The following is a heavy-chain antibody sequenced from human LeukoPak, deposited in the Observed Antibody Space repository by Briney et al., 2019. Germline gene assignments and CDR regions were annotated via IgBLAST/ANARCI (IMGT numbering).Heavy chain of an antibody. Sequence: KPSETLSLTCAVYGESFSGYFWSWIRQSPGKGLEWIGEINHTGNAAYNPSLKSRVTMSVDTPKNQFSLRLSSVTAADTAVYYCARKTVPTGVDYWGQGTLVTVSS. CDR3: ARKTVPTGVDY. CDR2: INHTGNA. V-gene: IGHV4-34*01. J-gene: IGHJ4*02. D-gene: IGHD4-17*01. CDR1: GESFSGYF.